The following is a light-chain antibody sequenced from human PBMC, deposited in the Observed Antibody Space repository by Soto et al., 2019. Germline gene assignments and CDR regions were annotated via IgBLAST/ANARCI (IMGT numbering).Light chain of an antibody. Sequence: EIVMTQSPATLSVSPGERAALSCRASQSIDSHLAWYPQRPGQAPRLLIYGASTRATGIPARFSGSGSGTDFTLTISTLEPEDSAVDYCQQRSSWPLTVGGGTKVDSK. J-gene: IGKJ4*01. CDR1: QSIDSH. CDR3: QQRSSWPLT. V-gene: IGKV3-11*01. CDR2: GAS.